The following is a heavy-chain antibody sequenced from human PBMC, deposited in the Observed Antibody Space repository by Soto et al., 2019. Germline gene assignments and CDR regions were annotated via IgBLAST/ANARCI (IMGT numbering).Heavy chain of an antibody. Sequence: QVQLQESGPGLVKPSQTLSLTCSVSGGSISSGDYYWSWIRQPPGKGLEWIAYIYYSGIIYYNPSLKSRVSVSRDTSKNQFFLNLDSVTAADTAVYYCAREVGEVDYSSSSDAFDIWGQGTMVTVSS. CDR1: GGSISSGDYY. CDR2: IYYSGII. CDR3: AREVGEVDYSSSSDAFDI. J-gene: IGHJ3*02. D-gene: IGHD6-6*01. V-gene: IGHV4-30-4*01.